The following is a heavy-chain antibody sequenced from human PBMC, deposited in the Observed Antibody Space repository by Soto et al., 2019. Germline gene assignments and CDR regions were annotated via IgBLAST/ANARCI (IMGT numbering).Heavy chain of an antibody. J-gene: IGHJ4*02. V-gene: IGHV1-69*13. D-gene: IGHD1-26*01. Sequence: SVKVSCKASGGTFSSYAISWVRQAPGQGLEWMGGIIPIFGTANYAQKFQGRVTITADESTSTAYMELSSLRSEDTAVYYCARDFASIVGATTSFDYWGQGTLVNVSS. CDR3: ARDFASIVGATTSFDY. CDR1: GGTFSSYA. CDR2: IIPIFGTA.